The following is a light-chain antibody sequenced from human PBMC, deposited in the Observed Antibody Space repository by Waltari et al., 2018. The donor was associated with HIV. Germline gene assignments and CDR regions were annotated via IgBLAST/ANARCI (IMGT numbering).Light chain of an antibody. CDR2: GNS. V-gene: IGLV1-40*01. J-gene: IGLJ2*01. CDR1: SSNIGEGYD. CDR3: QSYDSSRSGVV. Sequence: QSVLTQPPSVSGAPGQRVTISCPGSSSNIGEGYDVHWYKTLPGTAPKLLIYGNSNRPSGVPDRFSGSKSGTSASLAITGLQAEDEADYYCQSYDSSRSGVVFGGGTKLTVL.